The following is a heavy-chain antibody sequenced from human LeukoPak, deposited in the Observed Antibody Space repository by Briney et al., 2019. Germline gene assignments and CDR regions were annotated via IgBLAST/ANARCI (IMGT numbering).Heavy chain of an antibody. CDR3: ARSAIHYGMDV. CDR1: GFSFNSYT. J-gene: IGHJ6*02. D-gene: IGHD2-2*01. Sequence: PGGSLRLSCAASGFSFNSYTMNWVRQAPGEGLGWVSSISSSSGDIYYADSVKGRFTIPRKNTTKSMFLQMNSLRVEDTAVYYCARSAIHYGMDVWGQGTTVTVSS. CDR2: ISSSSGDI. V-gene: IGHV3-21*01.